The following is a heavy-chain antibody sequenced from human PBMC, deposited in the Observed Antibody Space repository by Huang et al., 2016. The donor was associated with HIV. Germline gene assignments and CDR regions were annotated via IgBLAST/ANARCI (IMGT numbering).Heavy chain of an antibody. CDR3: ATGFDTYYDI. Sequence: QVQLVQSGAEVKKPGASVKVSCKVSGYTRTELSIHWVRQSPGKGLEWMGGCAPERGETNYGQNCQGRVTMSEDTSTDTAYMELNSLRSEDTAVYYCATGFDTYYDIWGQGTMVSASS. V-gene: IGHV1-24*01. CDR1: GYTRTELS. J-gene: IGHJ3*02. D-gene: IGHD2-21*01. CDR2: CAPERGET.